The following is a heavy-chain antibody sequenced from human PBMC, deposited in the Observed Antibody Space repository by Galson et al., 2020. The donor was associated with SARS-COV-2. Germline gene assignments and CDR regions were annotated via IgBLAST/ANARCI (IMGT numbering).Heavy chain of an antibody. CDR2: FDPEDGET. CDR1: GYTLNELS. Sequence: ASVKVSCKVSGYTLNELSMHWVRQAPGKGLEWMGGFDPEDGETIYSQNFQGRVTMTEDTSTDTAYMELNSLRSEDTAVYYCATGPLTTVTTSWFDPWGQGTLVTVSS. V-gene: IGHV1-24*01. D-gene: IGHD4-4*01. J-gene: IGHJ5*02. CDR3: ATGPLTTVTTSWFDP.